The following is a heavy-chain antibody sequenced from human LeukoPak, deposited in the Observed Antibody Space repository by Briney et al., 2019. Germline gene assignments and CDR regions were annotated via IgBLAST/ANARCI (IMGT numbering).Heavy chain of an antibody. Sequence: GASVKVSCKVSGYTLTELSMHWVRRAPGKGLEWMGGFDPEDGETIYAQKFQGRVTMTEDTSTDTAYMELSSLRSEDTAVYYCARGISTMIEIGRFDYWGQGTLVTVSS. V-gene: IGHV1-24*01. CDR3: ARGISTMIEIGRFDY. CDR2: FDPEDGET. CDR1: GYTLTELS. J-gene: IGHJ4*02. D-gene: IGHD3-22*01.